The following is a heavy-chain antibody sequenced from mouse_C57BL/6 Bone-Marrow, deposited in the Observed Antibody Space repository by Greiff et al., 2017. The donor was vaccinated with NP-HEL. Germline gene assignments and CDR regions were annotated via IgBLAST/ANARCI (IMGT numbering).Heavy chain of an antibody. Sequence: VQLKQSGAELVRPGASVKLSCTASGFNIKDDYMHWVKQRPEQGLEWIGWIDPENGDTEYASKFQGKATITADTSSNTAYLQLSSLTSEDTAVYYCTLRVWFAYWGQGTLVTVSA. CDR1: GFNIKDDY. J-gene: IGHJ3*01. CDR2: IDPENGDT. V-gene: IGHV14-4*01. CDR3: TLRVWFAY. D-gene: IGHD1-1*01.